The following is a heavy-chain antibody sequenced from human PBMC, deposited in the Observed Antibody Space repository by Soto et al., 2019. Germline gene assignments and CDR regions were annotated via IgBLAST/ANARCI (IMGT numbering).Heavy chain of an antibody. CDR2: MYYTGET. CDR1: GDFISNNY. Sequence: SETLSLTCTVSGDFISNNYWNWIRQPPGKGLEWIGYMYYTGETRHNPSLKSRVTMSVDTSKNQFSLTLTSVTAADTAVYYCARAFGETLYYYYGLDVWGQGTTVTVSS. CDR3: ARAFGETLYYYYGLDV. D-gene: IGHD3-10*01. V-gene: IGHV4-59*01. J-gene: IGHJ6*02.